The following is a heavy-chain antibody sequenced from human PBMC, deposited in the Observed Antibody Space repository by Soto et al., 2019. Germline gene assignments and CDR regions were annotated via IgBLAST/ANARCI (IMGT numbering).Heavy chain of an antibody. Sequence: PGGSLRLSCTASEFSFSTSWMYWVRQAPGKGLEWVAAIKQDGSEKYYVDSVKGRFTISRDNAKNSVCLQLDSLRAEDTAVYYCSRSRVNWGQGILVTVSS. V-gene: IGHV3-7*01. J-gene: IGHJ4*02. CDR2: IKQDGSEK. CDR3: SRSRVN. D-gene: IGHD6-13*01. CDR1: EFSFSTSW.